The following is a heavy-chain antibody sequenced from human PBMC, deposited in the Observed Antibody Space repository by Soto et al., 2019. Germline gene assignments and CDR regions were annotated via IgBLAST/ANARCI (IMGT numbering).Heavy chain of an antibody. D-gene: IGHD6-6*01. CDR1: GFTVSSNY. CDR3: ASSEYYYGMDV. CDR2: IYSGGST. J-gene: IGHJ6*02. V-gene: IGHV3-66*01. Sequence: GGSLRLSCAASGFTVSSNYMSWVRQAPGKGLEWVSVIYSGGSTYYADSVKGRFTISRDNSKNTLYLQMNSLRAEDTAVYYCASSEYYYGMDVWGQGTTVPVSS.